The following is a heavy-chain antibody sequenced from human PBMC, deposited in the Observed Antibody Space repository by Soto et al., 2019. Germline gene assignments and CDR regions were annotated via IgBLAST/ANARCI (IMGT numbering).Heavy chain of an antibody. V-gene: IGHV1-2*04. CDR2: INPNSGGT. Sequence: ASVKVSCKASGYTFTGYYMHWVRQAPGQGLERMGWINPNSGGTNYAQKFQGWVTMTRDTSISTAYMELSRLRSDDTAVYYCARAVSTRPGYSSSSGPSYLDYWGQGTLVTVSS. D-gene: IGHD6-13*01. J-gene: IGHJ4*02. CDR3: ARAVSTRPGYSSSSGPSYLDY. CDR1: GYTFTGYY.